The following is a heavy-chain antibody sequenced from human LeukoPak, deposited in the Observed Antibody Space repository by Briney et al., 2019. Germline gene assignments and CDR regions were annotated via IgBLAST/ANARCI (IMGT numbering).Heavy chain of an antibody. CDR3: TTAPRGYCSGGSCSYAFDI. Sequence: GGSLRLSCAASGFTFSSYWMSWVRQAPGKGLEWVANIKQDGNEKYYVDSVKGRFTISRDNAKNSVYLQMNSLRAEDTAVYYCTTAPRGYCSGGSCSYAFDIWGQGTMVTVSS. J-gene: IGHJ3*02. D-gene: IGHD2-15*01. CDR1: GFTFSSYW. V-gene: IGHV3-7*05. CDR2: IKQDGNEK.